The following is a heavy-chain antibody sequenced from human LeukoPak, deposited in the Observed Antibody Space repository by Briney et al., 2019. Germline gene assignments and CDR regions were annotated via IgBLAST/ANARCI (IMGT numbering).Heavy chain of an antibody. V-gene: IGHV4-34*01. J-gene: IGHJ4*02. D-gene: IGHD6-13*01. CDR3: ARGIAAAASDY. CDR1: GESFSDYY. CDR2: IYYSGST. Sequence: SETLSLTCAVYGESFSDYYWSWIRQPPGKGLEWIGSIYYSGSTYYNPSLKSRVTISVDTSKNQFSLKLSSVTAADTAVYYCARGIAAAASDYWGQGTLVTVSS.